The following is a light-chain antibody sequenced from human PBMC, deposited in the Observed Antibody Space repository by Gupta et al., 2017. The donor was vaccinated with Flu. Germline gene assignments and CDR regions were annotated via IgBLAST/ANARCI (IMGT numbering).Light chain of an antibody. CDR2: DDR. V-gene: IGLV3-21*02. CDR1: NHGSES. J-gene: IGLJ3*02. CDR3: QVWDSSSDHWV. Sequence: SYVLTQPPSVSMAPGQTARITCWGSNHGSESVHWYHQKPGRAPVLVLYDDRCRHAVIPERFSGSNSGNTATLIISRVEAGDEADYYCQVWDSSSDHWVFGGGTKLTVL.